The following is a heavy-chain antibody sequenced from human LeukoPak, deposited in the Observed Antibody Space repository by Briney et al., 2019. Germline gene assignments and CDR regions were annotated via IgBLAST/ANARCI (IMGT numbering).Heavy chain of an antibody. V-gene: IGHV3-21*01. Sequence: GGSLRLSCAASGFIFSGYSMNWVRQAPGKGLEWVSSISSSSSSIYYADSVKGRFTISRDNTKKSLYLQMNSLRAEDTAVYYCAREGATAGSGYYFDYWGQGSLVTVSS. J-gene: IGHJ4*02. CDR1: GFIFSGYS. CDR3: AREGATAGSGYYFDY. CDR2: ISSSSSSI. D-gene: IGHD6-13*01.